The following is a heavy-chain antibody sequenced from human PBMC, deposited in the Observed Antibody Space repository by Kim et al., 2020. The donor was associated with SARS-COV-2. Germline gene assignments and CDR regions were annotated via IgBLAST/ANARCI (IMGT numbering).Heavy chain of an antibody. CDR2: IYYSGST. V-gene: IGHV4-39*01. J-gene: IGHJ4*02. CDR1: GGSISSSSYY. CDR3: ARRTRKLDYYDSSGYAFDY. Sequence: SETLSLTCTVSGGSISSSSYYWGWIRQPPGKGLEWIGSIYYSGSTYYNPSLKSRVTISVDTSKNQFSLKLSSVTAADTAVYYCARRTRKLDYYDSSGYAFDYWGQGTLVTVSS. D-gene: IGHD3-22*01.